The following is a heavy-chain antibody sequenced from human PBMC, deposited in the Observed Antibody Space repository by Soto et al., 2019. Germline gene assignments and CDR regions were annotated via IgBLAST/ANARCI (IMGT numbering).Heavy chain of an antibody. CDR3: ARPIGVVVARDAFDI. Sequence: GGSLRLSCAASGFTFSSYAMHWVRQAPGKGLEWVTVISYDGSNKYYADSVKGRFTISRDNSKNTLYLQMNSLRAEDTAVYYCARPIGVVVARDAFDIWGQGTMVTVSS. J-gene: IGHJ3*02. CDR2: ISYDGSNK. V-gene: IGHV3-30-3*01. CDR1: GFTFSSYA. D-gene: IGHD3-22*01.